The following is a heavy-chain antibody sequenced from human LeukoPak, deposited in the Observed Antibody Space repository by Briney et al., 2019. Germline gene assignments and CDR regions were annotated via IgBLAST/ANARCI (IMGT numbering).Heavy chain of an antibody. CDR3: TRNNWFDP. CDR1: GGSFSSYY. V-gene: IGHV4-34*01. J-gene: IGHJ5*02. Sequence: SETLSLTCAVYGGSFSSYYWSWIRQSPGKGLEWIGEINHSGTTNYNPSLKSRVTISVDTPQNQFSLRLSSVTAADTAVYYCTRNNWFDPWGQGTLVTVSS. CDR2: INHSGTT.